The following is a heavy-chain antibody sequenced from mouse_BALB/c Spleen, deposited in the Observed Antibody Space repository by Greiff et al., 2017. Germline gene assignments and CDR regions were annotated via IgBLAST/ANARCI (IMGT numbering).Heavy chain of an antibody. V-gene: IGHV7-3*02. CDR2: IRNKANGYTT. D-gene: IGHD1-2*01. J-gene: IGHJ4*01. CDR1: GFTFTDYY. Sequence: DVKLVESGGGLVQPGGSLRLSCATSGFTFTDYYMSWVRQPPGKALEWLGFIRNKANGYTTEYSASVKGRFTISRDNSQSILYLQMNTLRAEDSATYYCARSYGYGGAMDYWGQGTSVTVSS. CDR3: ARSYGYGGAMDY.